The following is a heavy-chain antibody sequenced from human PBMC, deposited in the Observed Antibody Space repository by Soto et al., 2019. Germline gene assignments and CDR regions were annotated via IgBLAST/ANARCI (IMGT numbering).Heavy chain of an antibody. Sequence: PSETLSLTCSIYSGSLSGYYWSLIRQPPGKGREWIGEISQSGNTNYSPSLKSRVSKSIDTTRKQFSLNLASVSAADTAVYYCARAPKVSGSSQTRPDFWGQGTLVT. V-gene: IGHV4-34*01. CDR3: ARAPKVSGSSQTRPDF. D-gene: IGHD6-6*01. CDR1: SGSLSGYY. J-gene: IGHJ4*02. CDR2: ISQSGNT.